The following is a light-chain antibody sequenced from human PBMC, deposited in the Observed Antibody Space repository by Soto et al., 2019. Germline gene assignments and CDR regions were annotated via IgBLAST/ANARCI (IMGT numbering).Light chain of an antibody. CDR3: QQYNSYPLT. V-gene: IGKV1-5*01. J-gene: IGKJ4*01. Sequence: DIQMTQSPSTLSASVGDRVTITCRASQSISSWLAWYQQKPGKAPKLLIYDASSLGSGVPSRFSGSGSGTEFTLTISILQPDEFAANYCQQYNSYPLTFGGGTQVQIK. CDR2: DAS. CDR1: QSISSW.